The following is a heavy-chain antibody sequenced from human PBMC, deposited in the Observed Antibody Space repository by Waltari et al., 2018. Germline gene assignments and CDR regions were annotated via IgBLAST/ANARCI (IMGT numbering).Heavy chain of an antibody. Sequence: EVQLVESGGGLVQPGGSLRLSCAASGFTFSSYWMHWVRQAPGKGLGWVSRINRDGSSTSYADSVKGRFTISRDNAKNTLYLQMNSLRAEDTAVYYCARDGGIGAFDIWGQGTMVTVSS. V-gene: IGHV3-74*01. CDR3: ARDGGIGAFDI. CDR2: INRDGSST. CDR1: GFTFSSYW. J-gene: IGHJ3*02. D-gene: IGHD3-3*01.